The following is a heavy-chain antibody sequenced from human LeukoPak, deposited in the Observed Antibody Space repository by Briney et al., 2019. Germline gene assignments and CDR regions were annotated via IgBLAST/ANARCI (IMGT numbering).Heavy chain of an antibody. V-gene: IGHV4-39*01. CDR1: GGSISSSSYY. Sequence: SETLSLTCTVSGGSISSSSYYWGWIRQPPGKGLEWIGSIYYSGSTYYNPSLKSRVTISVDTSKNQFSLKLSSVTAADPAVYYCARHYCSGGSCYYPAWFDPWGQGTLVTVSS. CDR3: ARHYCSGGSCYYPAWFDP. J-gene: IGHJ5*02. CDR2: IYYSGST. D-gene: IGHD2-15*01.